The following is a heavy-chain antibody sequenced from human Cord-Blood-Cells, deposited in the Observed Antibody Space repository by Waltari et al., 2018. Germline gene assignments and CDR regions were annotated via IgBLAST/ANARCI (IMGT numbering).Heavy chain of an antibody. CDR2: INHSGST. CDR3: ARGLNDAFDI. V-gene: IGHV4-34*01. CDR1: GGSFSGYY. Sequence: QVQLQQWGAGLLKPSETLSLTCAVCGGSFSGYYWSWIRQPPGKGLEWIGEINHSGSTNYNPSLKSRVTISVDTSKNQFSLKLSSVTAADTAVYYCARGLNDAFDIWGQGTMVTVSS. J-gene: IGHJ3*02.